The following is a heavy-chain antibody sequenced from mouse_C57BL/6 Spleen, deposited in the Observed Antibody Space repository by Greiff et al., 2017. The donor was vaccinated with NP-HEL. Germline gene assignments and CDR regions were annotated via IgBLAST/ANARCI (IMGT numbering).Heavy chain of an antibody. V-gene: IGHV1-64*01. CDR1: GYTFTSYW. CDR2: IHPNSGST. J-gene: IGHJ2*01. Sequence: QVQLQQPGAELVKPGASVKLSCKASGYTFTSYWMHWVKQRPGQGLEWIGMIHPNSGSTNYNEKFKSKATLTVDKSSSTAYMQLSSLTSEDSAVYYCARRWDYYGSSYDYWGQGTTLTVSS. CDR3: ARRWDYYGSSYDY. D-gene: IGHD1-1*01.